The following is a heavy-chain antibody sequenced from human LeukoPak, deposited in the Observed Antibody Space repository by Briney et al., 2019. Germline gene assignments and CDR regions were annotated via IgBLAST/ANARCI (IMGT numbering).Heavy chain of an antibody. D-gene: IGHD3-3*01. J-gene: IGHJ3*02. Sequence: SETLSLTCTVSGGSISSSRYYWGWIRQPPGKGLEWIGSIYYSGSTYYNTSLKSRVTISVDTSKNQFSLKLSSVTAADTAVYYCARGVTFWLNTKISSDRESDAFDIWGQGTMVTVSS. CDR1: GGSISSSRYY. CDR2: IYYSGST. V-gene: IGHV4-39*07. CDR3: ARGVTFWLNTKISSDRESDAFDI.